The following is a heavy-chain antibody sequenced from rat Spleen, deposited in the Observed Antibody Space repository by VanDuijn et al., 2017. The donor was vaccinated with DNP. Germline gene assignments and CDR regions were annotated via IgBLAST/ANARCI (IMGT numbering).Heavy chain of an antibody. J-gene: IGHJ2*01. CDR2: INTDGGST. CDR3: ASWSPIAPISTSNY. V-gene: IGHV5-7*01. Sequence: EVQLVESGGGLVQPGKSLKLSCVASGFIFSDYNMAWVRQAPRKGLEWVTTINTDGGSTYYPDSVKGRFTLSRENAENTIYLQMNSLRSEDTATYYCASWSPIAPISTSNYWGQGVMVTVSS. D-gene: IGHD1-2*01. CDR1: GFIFSDYN.